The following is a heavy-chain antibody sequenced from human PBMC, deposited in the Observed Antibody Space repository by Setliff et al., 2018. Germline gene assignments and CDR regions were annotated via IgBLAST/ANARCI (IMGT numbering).Heavy chain of an antibody. CDR3: ARGGIYNYVSSAYFDL. V-gene: IGHV1-2*02. CDR1: GYTFSDFY. J-gene: IGHJ3*01. Sequence: ASVKVSCKASGYTFSDFYMYWVRQAPGQGLEWMGWINPKSGGAHYAQKFRGRVTMSRETSISTDYMELSRLTSDDTAVYYCARGGIYNYVSSAYFDLWGQGSMVTVSS. D-gene: IGHD3-22*01. CDR2: INPKSGGA.